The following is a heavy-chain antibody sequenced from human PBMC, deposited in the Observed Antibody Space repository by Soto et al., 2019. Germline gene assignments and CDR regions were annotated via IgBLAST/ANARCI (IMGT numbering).Heavy chain of an antibody. CDR1: GGSISSSSYY. V-gene: IGHV4-39*01. D-gene: IGHD6-13*01. J-gene: IGHJ6*02. CDR3: ARLPLMGIAAGTYYYYYGMDV. Sequence: SETLSLTCTVSGGSISSSSYYWGWIRQPPGKGLEWIGSIYYSGSTYYNPSLKSRVTISVDTSKNQFSLKLSSVTAADTAVYYCARLPLMGIAAGTYYYYYGMDVWGQGTTVTVSS. CDR2: IYYSGST.